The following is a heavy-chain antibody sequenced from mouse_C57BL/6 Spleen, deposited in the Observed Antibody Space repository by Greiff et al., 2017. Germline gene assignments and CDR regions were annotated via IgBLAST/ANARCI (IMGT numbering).Heavy chain of an antibody. CDR3: ARLASFIRDY. CDR1: GYSFTGYY. J-gene: IGHJ2*01. V-gene: IGHV1-42*01. D-gene: IGHD6-1*01. Sequence: EVQLQQSGPELVKPGASVKISCKASGYSFTGYYMNWVKQSPEKSLEWIGEINPSTGGTTYNQKFKAKATLTVDKSSSTAYMQLKSLTSEDSAVYYCARLASFIRDYWGQGTTLTVSS. CDR2: INPSTGGT.